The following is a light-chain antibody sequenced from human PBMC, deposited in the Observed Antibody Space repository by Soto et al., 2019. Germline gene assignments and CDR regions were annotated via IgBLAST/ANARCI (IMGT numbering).Light chain of an antibody. CDR2: RAS. J-gene: IGKJ4*01. V-gene: IGKV1-5*03. CDR1: QSSSNW. CDR3: QQDNSYSPRLT. Sequence: DIQMTQSPSTLSASVGDRVTITCRASQSSSNWLAWYQQKPGKAPKLLIYRASSLESGVPSRFSGSGSGTEFTLTISSLQPDDFATYYCQQDNSYSPRLTFGGGTKVETK.